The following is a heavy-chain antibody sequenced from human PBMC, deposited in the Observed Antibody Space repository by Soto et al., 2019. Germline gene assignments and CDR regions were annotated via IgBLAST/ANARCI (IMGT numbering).Heavy chain of an antibody. D-gene: IGHD6-19*01. CDR1: RVAFSKFI. CDR3: AKVRYSSPMGYYYGMDV. CDR2: IIPIFGTA. Sequence: SVKVSCKASRVAFSKFIVTWVRQAPGLGLEWVGGIIPIFGTANYAQKFQGRVTITADESTSTPYMEVNNLRSEDTAVYYCAKVRYSSPMGYYYGMDVWGQGTTVTVSS. V-gene: IGHV1-69*13. J-gene: IGHJ6*02.